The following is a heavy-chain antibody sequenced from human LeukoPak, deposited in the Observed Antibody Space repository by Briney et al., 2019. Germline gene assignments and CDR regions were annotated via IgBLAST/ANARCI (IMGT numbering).Heavy chain of an antibody. J-gene: IGHJ4*02. Sequence: GGSLRLSCAASGFTFSNAWMSWVRQAPGKGLEWVGRIKSKTDGGTTDYAAPVKGRFTISRDDSKNTLYLQMNSLKTEDTAVYYCTTATGYSPFFDYWGQGTLVTVSS. CDR1: GFTFSNAW. CDR3: TTATGYSPFFDY. D-gene: IGHD6-13*01. V-gene: IGHV3-15*01. CDR2: IKSKTDGGTT.